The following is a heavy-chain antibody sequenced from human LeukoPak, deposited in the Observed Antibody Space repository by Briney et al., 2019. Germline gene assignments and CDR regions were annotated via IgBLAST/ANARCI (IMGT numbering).Heavy chain of an antibody. Sequence: SENLSFNGAGYGGSCSGYYWSWIRHPPGNELEGIGEINNSRSTNYNPSHKSRATISIDSTKNKFSLKLSSVTAADTAVYYCAARQRRGYSYGSYYYDYWGQGTLVTVSS. D-gene: IGHD5-18*01. J-gene: IGHJ4*02. CDR2: INNSRST. CDR3: AARQRRGYSYGSYYYDY. V-gene: IGHV4-34*01. CDR1: GGSCSGYY.